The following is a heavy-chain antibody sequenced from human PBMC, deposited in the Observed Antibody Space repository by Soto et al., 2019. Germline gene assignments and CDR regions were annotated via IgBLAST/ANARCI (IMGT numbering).Heavy chain of an antibody. CDR3: TTDLGLYDTVLRFLEWLPYDAFDI. J-gene: IGHJ3*02. CDR2: IKSKTDGGTT. D-gene: IGHD3-3*01. V-gene: IGHV3-15*01. CDR1: GFTFGDYA. Sequence: GGSLRLSCTASGFTFGDYAMSWFRQAPGKGLEWVGRIKSKTDGGTTDYAAPVKGRFTISRDDSKNTLYLQMNSLKTEDTAVYYCTTDLGLYDTVLRFLEWLPYDAFDIWGQGTMVTVSS.